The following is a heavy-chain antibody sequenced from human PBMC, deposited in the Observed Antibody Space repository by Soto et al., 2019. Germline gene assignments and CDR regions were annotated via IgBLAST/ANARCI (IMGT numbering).Heavy chain of an antibody. CDR3: ARYAYCDSTSCAMGGYDFDY. CDR1: GGSISSGGYY. CDR2: IYYSGSP. Sequence: QVQLQESGPGLVKPSQTLSLTCTVSGGSISSGGYYWSWIRQHPGKGLEWIGDIYYSGSPYYNPSLRSRGTISVDTSKNQFSLKLSSVTAADTAVYYCARYAYCDSTSCAMGGYDFDYWGQGTLVTVSS. J-gene: IGHJ4*02. V-gene: IGHV4-31*03. D-gene: IGHD2-2*01.